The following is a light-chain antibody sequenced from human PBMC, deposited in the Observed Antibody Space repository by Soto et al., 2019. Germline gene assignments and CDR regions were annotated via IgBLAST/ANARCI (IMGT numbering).Light chain of an antibody. CDR3: QQYNSLWT. V-gene: IGKV1-5*03. CDR2: KTF. Sequence: DIQMTQSPSTLSASVGDRVTITCRASQSISSWLAWYQQKPGKAPKLLIYKTFSLESGVPSRFSGSGSGTEFTLTISRLQPDDFATYYCQQYNSLWTFGQGTKVDI. J-gene: IGKJ1*01. CDR1: QSISSW.